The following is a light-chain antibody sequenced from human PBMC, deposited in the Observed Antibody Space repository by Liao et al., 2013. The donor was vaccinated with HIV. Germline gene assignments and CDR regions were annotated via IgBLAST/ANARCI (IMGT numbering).Light chain of an antibody. CDR1: KLGDKY. Sequence: SYDLTQPPSVSVSPGQTASITCSGDKLGDKYTCWYQQKAGQSPVLVMYQDSKRPSGIPERFSGSNSGNTATLTISGTQAMDEADYYCQAWDSSTAVFGTGTKITVL. CDR3: QAWDSSTAV. J-gene: IGLJ1*01. V-gene: IGLV3-1*01. CDR2: QDS.